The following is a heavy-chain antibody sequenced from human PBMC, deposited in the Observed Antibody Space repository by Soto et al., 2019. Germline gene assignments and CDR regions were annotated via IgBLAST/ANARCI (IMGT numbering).Heavy chain of an antibody. CDR1: GFTFGDYA. CDR3: TRWTYSSGWYGSWADAFDI. D-gene: IGHD6-19*01. J-gene: IGHJ3*02. V-gene: IGHV3-49*03. Sequence: GGSLRPSCTASGFTFGDYAMSWFRQAPGKGLEWVGFIRSKAYGGTTEYAASVKGRFTISRDDSKSIAYLQMNSLKTEDTAVYYCTRWTYSSGWYGSWADAFDIWGQGTMVTVSS. CDR2: IRSKAYGGTT.